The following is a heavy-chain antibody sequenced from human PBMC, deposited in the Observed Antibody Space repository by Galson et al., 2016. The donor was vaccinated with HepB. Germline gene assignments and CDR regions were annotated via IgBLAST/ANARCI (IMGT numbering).Heavy chain of an antibody. CDR1: GASITSDSW. CDR3: ARAVTGTTFDY. CDR2: VFHSGRN. D-gene: IGHD1-20*01. Sequence: ETLSLTCSVSGASITSDSWWSWVRQPPEKGLEWIGEVFHSGRNNFNPSLKSPLTISVDKSKHDFSLNLSPVTAADTAIYYCARAVTGTTFDYWGQGTLVTVSS. V-gene: IGHV4-4*02. J-gene: IGHJ4*02.